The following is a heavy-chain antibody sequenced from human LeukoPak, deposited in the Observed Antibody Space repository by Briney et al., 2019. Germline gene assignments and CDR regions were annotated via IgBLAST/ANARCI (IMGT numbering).Heavy chain of an antibody. CDR2: INWNGGST. V-gene: IGHV3-20*04. Sequence: GGSLRLSCAASGFTLDDYGMSWVRQAPGKGLEWVSGINWNGGSTGYADSVKGRFTISRDNAKNSLYLQMNSLRAEDTALYYCARERAGWTRGSYYFDYWGQGTLVTVSS. D-gene: IGHD6-19*01. CDR3: ARERAGWTRGSYYFDY. CDR1: GFTLDDYG. J-gene: IGHJ4*02.